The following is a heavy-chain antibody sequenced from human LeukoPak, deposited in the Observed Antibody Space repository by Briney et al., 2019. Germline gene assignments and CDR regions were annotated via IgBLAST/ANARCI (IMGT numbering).Heavy chain of an antibody. CDR3: ASIAAALSYYYYYYMDV. CDR2: IKQDGSEK. CDR1: GFTFSSYW. D-gene: IGHD6-13*01. V-gene: IGHV3-7*01. Sequence: PGGSLRLSCAASGFTFSSYWMSWVRQAPGKGLEWVANIKQDGSEKYYVDSVKGRFTISRDNAKNSLYLQMNSLRAEDTAVYCCASIAAALSYYYYYYMDVWGKGTTVTVSS. J-gene: IGHJ6*03.